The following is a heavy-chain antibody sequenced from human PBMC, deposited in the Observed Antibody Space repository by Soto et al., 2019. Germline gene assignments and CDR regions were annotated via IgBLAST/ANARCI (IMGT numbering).Heavy chain of an antibody. J-gene: IGHJ4*02. D-gene: IGHD1-26*01. CDR3: ARHGGRHSGGIDY. V-gene: IGHV1-69*01. Sequence: QVQLVQSGAEVKKPGSSVKVSCKASGGTFSSYSINWVRQAPGQGLEWMGEIIPIFGTANYAQEFQGRVTITADESTSTAYMELSSLRSEDTAVYSCARHGGRHSGGIDYWGQGTLVTVSS. CDR2: IIPIFGTA. CDR1: GGTFSSYS.